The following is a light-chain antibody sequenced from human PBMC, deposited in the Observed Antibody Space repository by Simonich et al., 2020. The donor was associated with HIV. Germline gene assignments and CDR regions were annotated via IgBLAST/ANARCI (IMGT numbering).Light chain of an antibody. J-gene: IGLJ3*02. Sequence: QSALTQPASVSGSPGQSITISCTGTSSDVGGYNYVSWYQQHQGKAPKLMIYDVSKRPSGVPYRFSGSKSGNTASLTISGLQAEDEADYYCCSYAGIYTFWVFGGGTKLTVL. V-gene: IGLV2-11*01. CDR2: DVS. CDR1: SSDVGGYNY. CDR3: CSYAGIYTFWV.